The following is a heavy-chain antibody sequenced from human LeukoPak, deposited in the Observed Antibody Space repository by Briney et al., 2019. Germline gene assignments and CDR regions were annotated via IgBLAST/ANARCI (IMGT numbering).Heavy chain of an antibody. CDR3: TRESGTYHGNDY. D-gene: IGHD1-26*01. Sequence: ASVKVSCKASGYTFTGYYMHWVRQAPGQGLEWMGRINPNNGATNYAQKLQGRVTITGDTSISTAYMELSSLRSDDTAVYYCTRESGTYHGNDYWGQGTLVTVPS. J-gene: IGHJ4*02. CDR2: INPNNGAT. V-gene: IGHV1-2*06. CDR1: GYTFTGYY.